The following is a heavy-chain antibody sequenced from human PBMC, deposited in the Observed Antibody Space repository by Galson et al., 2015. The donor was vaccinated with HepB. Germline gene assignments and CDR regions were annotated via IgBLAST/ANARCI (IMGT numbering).Heavy chain of an antibody. D-gene: IGHD6-25*01. CDR3: ATLQRGAFDY. CDR2: FDPEDAET. J-gene: IGHJ4*02. V-gene: IGHV1-24*01. Sequence: SVKVSCKVSGYTLTELSMHWVRQAPGKGLEWMGGFDPEDAETIYAQKFQGRVTMTEDTSTDTAYMELSSLRSEDMAVYYCATLQRGAFDYWGQGTLVTVSS. CDR1: GYTLTELS.